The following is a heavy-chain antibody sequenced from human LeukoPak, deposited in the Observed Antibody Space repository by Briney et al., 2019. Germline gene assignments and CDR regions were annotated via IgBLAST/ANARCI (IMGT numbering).Heavy chain of an antibody. V-gene: IGHV3-30*02. D-gene: IGHD3-22*01. J-gene: IGHJ4*02. CDR2: IWYDGSNK. CDR1: GFTFSSYG. Sequence: PGGSLRLSCAASGFTFSSYGMHWVRQAPGKGLEWVAVIWYDGSNKYYADSVKGRFTISRDNSKNTLYLQMNSLRAEDTAVYYCAKDRRDSSGYYYGGLDYWGQGTLVTVSS. CDR3: AKDRRDSSGYYYGGLDY.